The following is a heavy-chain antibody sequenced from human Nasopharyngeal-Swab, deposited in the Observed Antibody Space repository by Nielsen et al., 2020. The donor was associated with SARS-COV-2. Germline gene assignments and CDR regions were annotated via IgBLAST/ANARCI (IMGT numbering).Heavy chain of an antibody. D-gene: IGHD1-26*01. Sequence: GSLRLSCTVSGGSISSSTYYWGWIRQPPGKGLEWIGSIFYSGNTYYNPSLKSRVAISIDTSQHQLYLNLRSVTAADTAVYFCARLYSGSRPPDYWGQGTLVTVSS. V-gene: IGHV4-39*01. CDR3: ARLYSGSRPPDY. J-gene: IGHJ4*02. CDR1: GGSISSSTYY. CDR2: IFYSGNT.